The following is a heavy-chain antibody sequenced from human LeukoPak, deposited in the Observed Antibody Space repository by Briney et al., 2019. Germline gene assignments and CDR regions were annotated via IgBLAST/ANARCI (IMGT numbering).Heavy chain of an antibody. CDR2: INQDGSET. CDR3: ARFPPDNSGSYYGAFDI. V-gene: IGHV3-7*03. CDR1: GFTFNSYW. D-gene: IGHD1-26*01. Sequence: AGGSLRLSCAASGFTFNSYWMNWVRQAPGKGLEWVANINQDGSETYYVDSVKGRFTISRDNAKNSLYLQMNSLRAEDTALYYCARFPPDNSGSYYGAFDIWGQGTMVTVSS. J-gene: IGHJ3*02.